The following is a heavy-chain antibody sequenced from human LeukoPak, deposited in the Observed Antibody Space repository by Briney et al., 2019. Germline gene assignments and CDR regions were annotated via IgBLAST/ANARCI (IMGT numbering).Heavy chain of an antibody. D-gene: IGHD6-13*01. J-gene: IGHJ5*02. CDR2: INHSGST. V-gene: IGHV4-34*01. Sequence: SETLSLTCAVYGGSFSGYYWSWIRQPPGKGLEWIGEINHSGSTNYNPSLKSRVTISVDTSKNQFSLKLSSVTAADTAVYYCARGHYSSSWYNWFDPWDQGTLVTVSS. CDR3: ARGHYSSSWYNWFDP. CDR1: GGSFSGYY.